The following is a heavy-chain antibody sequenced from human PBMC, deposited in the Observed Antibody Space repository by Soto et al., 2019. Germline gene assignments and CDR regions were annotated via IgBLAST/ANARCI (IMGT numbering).Heavy chain of an antibody. CDR2: ISAYNGNT. CDR3: ARALGRLRYFDWLLGAFDI. J-gene: IGHJ3*02. V-gene: IGHV1-18*01. Sequence: ASVKVSCKASGYTFTSYGISWVRQAPGQGLEWMGWISAYNGNTNYAQKLQGRVTMTTDTSTSTAYMELRSLRSDDTAVYYCARALGRLRYFDWLLGAFDIWGQGTMVTVSS. D-gene: IGHD3-9*01. CDR1: GYTFTSYG.